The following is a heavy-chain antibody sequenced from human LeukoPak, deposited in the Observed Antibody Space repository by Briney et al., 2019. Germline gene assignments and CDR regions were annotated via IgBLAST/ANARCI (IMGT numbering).Heavy chain of an antibody. J-gene: IGHJ4*02. V-gene: IGHV3-30*18. D-gene: IGHD1-26*01. Sequence: PGGSLRLSCAASGFTFSSYGMHWVRQAPGKGLEWVAVISYDGSNKYYADSVKGRFTISRDNSKNTLYLQMNSLRAEDTAVYYCAKTAGVGADYFDYWGQGTLVTVSS. CDR3: AKTAGVGADYFDY. CDR2: ISYDGSNK. CDR1: GFTFSSYG.